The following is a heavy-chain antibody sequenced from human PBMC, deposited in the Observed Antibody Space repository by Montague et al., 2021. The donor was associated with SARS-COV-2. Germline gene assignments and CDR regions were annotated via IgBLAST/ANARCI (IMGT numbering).Heavy chain of an antibody. CDR1: GGSISSSSYY. CDR3: AGRVVVPAAISHWYFDL. Sequence: SETLSLTCTVSGGSISSSSYYWGWIRQPPGKGLEWIGSIYYSGSTYYNSSLKSRVTISVDTSKNQFSLKLSSVTAADTAVYYCAGRVVVPAAISHWYFDLWGRGTLVTVSS. CDR2: IYYSGST. J-gene: IGHJ2*01. V-gene: IGHV4-39*01. D-gene: IGHD2-2*02.